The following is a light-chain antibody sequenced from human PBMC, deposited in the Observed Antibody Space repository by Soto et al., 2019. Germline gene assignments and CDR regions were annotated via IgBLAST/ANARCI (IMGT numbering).Light chain of an antibody. CDR3: QQYHSTPPRWT. Sequence: EIVMTQSPATLSVSPGERATLSCRASRSVSSNLAWYQQKPGQAPRLLMYGASTRATGIPARFSGSGSGTEFTLTISSLLAEDVAVYYCQQYHSTPPRWTFCQGTKVEIK. CDR2: GAS. V-gene: IGKV3-15*01. J-gene: IGKJ1*01. CDR1: RSVSSN.